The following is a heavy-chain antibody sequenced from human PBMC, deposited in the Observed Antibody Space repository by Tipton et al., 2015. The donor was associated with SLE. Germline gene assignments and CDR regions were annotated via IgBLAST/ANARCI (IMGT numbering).Heavy chain of an antibody. J-gene: IGHJ4*02. CDR2: IYHGGNT. CDR1: GGSISSYY. D-gene: IGHD3-22*01. CDR3: ARDLSSAYYYADYFDY. V-gene: IGHV4-38-2*02. Sequence: TLSLTCTVSGGSISSYYWSWIWQPPGKGLEWLGSIYHGGNTYYNTTLKSRVSIAVDTSKNQFSLKLSSVTAADTAVYYCARDLSSAYYYADYFDYWGQGTLVTVSS.